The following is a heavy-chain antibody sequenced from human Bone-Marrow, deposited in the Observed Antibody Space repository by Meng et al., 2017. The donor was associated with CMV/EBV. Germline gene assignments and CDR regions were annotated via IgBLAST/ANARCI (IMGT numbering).Heavy chain of an antibody. CDR3: SSYYRNYYYYGMDV. CDR1: GFTFSSYS. D-gene: IGHD1-26*01. CDR2: ISSSSSTI. Sequence: GGSLRLSCAASGFTFSSYSMNWVRQAPGKGLEWVSYISSSSSTIYYADSVKGRFTISRDNAKNTLYLQMNSLRAEDTAVYYCSSYYRNYYYYGMDVWGQGTTVTVSS. V-gene: IGHV3-48*04. J-gene: IGHJ6*02.